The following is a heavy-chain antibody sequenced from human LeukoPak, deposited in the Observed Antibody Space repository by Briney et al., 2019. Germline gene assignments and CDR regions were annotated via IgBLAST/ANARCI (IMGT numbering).Heavy chain of an antibody. CDR2: ISGSGDST. V-gene: IGHV3-23*01. CDR1: GFTFNNYA. J-gene: IGHJ5*02. Sequence: GGSLRLSCSASGFTFNNYAMTWVRQAPGKGLEWVSTISGSGDSTYYADSVKGRFTISRDNSKNTLQLQMIRLRVEDTAVYYCAKGFRGSWYCWFDPRGQGTLVTVSS. D-gene: IGHD6-13*01. CDR3: AKGFRGSWYCWFDP.